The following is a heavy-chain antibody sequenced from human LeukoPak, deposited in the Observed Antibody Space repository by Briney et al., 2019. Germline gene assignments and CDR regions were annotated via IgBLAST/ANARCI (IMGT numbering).Heavy chain of an antibody. V-gene: IGHV1-69*01. CDR2: IIPIFGTA. D-gene: IGHD3-16*01. CDR3: ARVWVTPYYYYGMDV. Sequence: SVKVSCKASGGTFSSYAISWVRQAPGQGLEWLGGIIPIFGTANYAQKFQGRVTITADESTSTAYMELSSLRSEDTAVYYCARVWVTPYYYYGMDVWGQGTTVTVSS. CDR1: GGTFSSYA. J-gene: IGHJ6*02.